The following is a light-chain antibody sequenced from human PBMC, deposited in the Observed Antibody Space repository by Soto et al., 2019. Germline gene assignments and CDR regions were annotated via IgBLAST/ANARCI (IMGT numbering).Light chain of an antibody. CDR3: HQYGSSPAT. Sequence: EIVLTQSPGTLSLSPGEIATLSCRASQSVSSSYLAWYQHRRGQAPRLLTYGATSRATGIPDRFSGSGSGTDFTLTISRLEPEDFAVYYCHQYGSSPATFGQGTKVEIK. J-gene: IGKJ1*01. V-gene: IGKV3-20*01. CDR1: QSVSSSY. CDR2: GAT.